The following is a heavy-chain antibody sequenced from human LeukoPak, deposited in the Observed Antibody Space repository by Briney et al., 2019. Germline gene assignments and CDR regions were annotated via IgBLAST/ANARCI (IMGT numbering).Heavy chain of an antibody. CDR3: ARAGPPSYDFWSGYTNWFDP. Sequence: AAVKVSCQASGYTFTSYGISWVRQAPGQGLEWMGWISAYNGNTNYAQKLQGRVTMTTDTSTSTAYMELRSLRSDDTAVYYCARAGPPSYDFWSGYTNWFDPWGQGTLVTVSS. J-gene: IGHJ5*02. D-gene: IGHD3-3*01. V-gene: IGHV1-18*01. CDR2: ISAYNGNT. CDR1: GYTFTSYG.